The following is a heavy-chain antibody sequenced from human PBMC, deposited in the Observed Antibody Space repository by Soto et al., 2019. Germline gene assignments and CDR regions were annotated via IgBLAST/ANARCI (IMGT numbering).Heavy chain of an antibody. Sequence: GGSLRLSCVTSGFVFDDYAIHWVRQSPRRGLEWVTGISWNSAKIGYADSVKGRFTISRDSAKKSVYLEMTNLRPEDTALYYCAKWALGELLLGGVDVWGQGTTVTVSS. J-gene: IGHJ6*02. CDR3: AKWALGELLLGGVDV. CDR1: GFVFDDYA. D-gene: IGHD3-16*02. V-gene: IGHV3-9*01. CDR2: ISWNSAKI.